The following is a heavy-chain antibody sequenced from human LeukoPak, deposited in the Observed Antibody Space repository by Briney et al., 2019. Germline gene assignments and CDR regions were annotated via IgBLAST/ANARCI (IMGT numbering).Heavy chain of an antibody. D-gene: IGHD5-12*01. CDR3: ARDWLKPYDYYGMDV. CDR2: INAGTGDT. J-gene: IGHJ6*02. CDR1: GYTFTNYF. V-gene: IGHV1-3*01. Sequence: GASVKVSCKASGYTFTNYFMHWVRQAVGQRPEWMGLINAGTGDTKYSQDFQGRVTITRDTSASTAYMELNSLTSEDTAVYYCARDWLKPYDYYGMDVWGQGTTVTVSS.